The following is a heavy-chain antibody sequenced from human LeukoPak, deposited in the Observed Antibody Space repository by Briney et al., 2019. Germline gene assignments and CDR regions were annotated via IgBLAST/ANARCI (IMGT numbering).Heavy chain of an antibody. CDR1: GFTFDDYG. CDR3: ARAPPQWELRAGYLGAFDI. J-gene: IGHJ3*02. Sequence: PGGSLRLSCAASGFTFDDYGMSWVRQAPGKGLEWVSGINWNGGSTGYADSVKGRFTISRDNAKNSLYLQMNRLRAEDTALYYCARAPPQWELRAGYLGAFDIWGQGTMVTVSS. D-gene: IGHD1-26*01. CDR2: INWNGGST. V-gene: IGHV3-20*04.